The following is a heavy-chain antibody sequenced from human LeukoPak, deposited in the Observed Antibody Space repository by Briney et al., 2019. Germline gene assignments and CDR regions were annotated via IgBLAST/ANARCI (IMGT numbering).Heavy chain of an antibody. D-gene: IGHD7-27*01. CDR2: MNPNSGNT. V-gene: IGHV1-8*02. Sequence: ASVKVSCKASGYTFTSYDINWVRQAPGQGLEWMGWMNPNSGNTGYAQKFQGRVTMTRNTSISTAYMELSSLRSEDTAVYYRARGPLGYYYYYMDVWGKGTTVTISS. CDR3: ARGPLGYYYYYMDV. CDR1: GYTFTSYD. J-gene: IGHJ6*03.